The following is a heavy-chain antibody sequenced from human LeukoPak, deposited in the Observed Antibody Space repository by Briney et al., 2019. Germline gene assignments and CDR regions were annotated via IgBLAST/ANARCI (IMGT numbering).Heavy chain of an antibody. CDR3: ARDHPRAIFGVVISYGMDV. J-gene: IGHJ6*02. CDR2: INPNSGGT. V-gene: IGHV1-2*02. D-gene: IGHD3-3*01. CDR1: GYTLTGYY. Sequence: GASVKVSCKASGYTLTGYYMHWVRQAPGQGLEWMGWINPNSGGTNYAQKFQGRVTMTRDTSISTAYMELSRLRSDDTAVYYCARDHPRAIFGVVISYGMDVWGQGTTVTVSS.